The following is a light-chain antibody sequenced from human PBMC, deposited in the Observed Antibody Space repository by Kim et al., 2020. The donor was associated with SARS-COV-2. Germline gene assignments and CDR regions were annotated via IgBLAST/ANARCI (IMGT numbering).Light chain of an antibody. J-gene: IGKJ2*01. Sequence: GSRFTITCRASQNLDSWLAWYQHKPAQPPQLLIYDASSLQSGVPSRFSGNGSGTEFTLTISNLQPDDFATYYCQQYYSYWYSFGQGTKLEI. CDR3: QQYYSYWYS. CDR1: QNLDSW. CDR2: DAS. V-gene: IGKV1-5*01.